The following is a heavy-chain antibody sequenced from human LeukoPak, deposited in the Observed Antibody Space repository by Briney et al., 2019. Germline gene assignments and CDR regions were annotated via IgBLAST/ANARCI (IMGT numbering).Heavy chain of an antibody. CDR1: GYSFSDHY. V-gene: IGHV1-2*02. CDR2: IHPDSGGT. CDR3: ARVSGPTRYYGLDV. Sequence: ASVKVSCKASGYSFSDHYIHWVRQAPGQGLEWMGWIHPDSGGTIYAQNFHGRLTVTRDRSLGTAYMELTRLTSDDTATYYCARVSGPTRYYGLDVWGQGTTVIVTS. J-gene: IGHJ6*02. D-gene: IGHD3-16*02.